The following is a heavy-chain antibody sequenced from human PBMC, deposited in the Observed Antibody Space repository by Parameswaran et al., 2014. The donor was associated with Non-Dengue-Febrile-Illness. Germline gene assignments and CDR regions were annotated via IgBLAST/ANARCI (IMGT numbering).Heavy chain of an antibody. V-gene: IGHV4-31*02. Sequence: RWIRQPPGKGLEWIGYIYYSGSTYYNPSLKSRVTISVDTSKNQFSLKLSSVTAADTAVYYCARVTDSSSSDYFDLWGRGTLVTVSS. CDR2: IYYSGST. J-gene: IGHJ2*01. CDR3: ARVTDSSSSDYFDL. D-gene: IGHD6-6*01.